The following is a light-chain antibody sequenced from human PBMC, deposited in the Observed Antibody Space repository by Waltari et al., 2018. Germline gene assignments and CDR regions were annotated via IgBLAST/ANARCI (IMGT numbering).Light chain of an antibody. Sequence: HSALTQPASVSGSPGQAIPISCTGTSSDVGGSDYVSWYQQHPGKAPKLIIYDVSNRPSGVSSRCSGSKFGNTASLSISGRQADDEADYYCNSYTSSSSLFGGGTRLTVL. CDR1: SSDVGGSDY. CDR2: DVS. J-gene: IGLJ2*01. CDR3: NSYTSSSSL. V-gene: IGLV2-14*03.